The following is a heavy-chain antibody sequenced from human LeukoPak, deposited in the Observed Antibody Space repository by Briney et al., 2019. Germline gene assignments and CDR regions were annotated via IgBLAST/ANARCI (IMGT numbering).Heavy chain of an antibody. CDR3: AKDTQPYYYDSSGTTDY. D-gene: IGHD3-22*01. Sequence: GGSLRLSCAASGITFRSYGMHWVRQAPGKGLEWVAFIWYDGSNKYYADSVKGRFTISRDNSRNTLFLQMNSLRAEDTAVYYCAKDTQPYYYDSSGTTDYWGQGTLVTVSS. CDR1: GITFRSYG. J-gene: IGHJ4*02. CDR2: IWYDGSNK. V-gene: IGHV3-30*02.